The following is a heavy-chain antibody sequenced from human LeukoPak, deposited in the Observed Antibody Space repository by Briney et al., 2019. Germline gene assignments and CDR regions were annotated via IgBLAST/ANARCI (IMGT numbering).Heavy chain of an antibody. CDR1: GGTFSSYA. J-gene: IGHJ6*03. Sequence: ASVKVSCKASGGTFSSYAISWVRQAPGQGLEWMGGIIPIFGTANYAQKFQGRVTITTDESTSTAYMELSSLRSEDTAVYYCARVGLSPVCPTCSIDYYYYMDVWGKGTTVTVSS. CDR2: IIPIFGTA. V-gene: IGHV1-69*05. D-gene: IGHD2-2*01. CDR3: ARVGLSPVCPTCSIDYYYYMDV.